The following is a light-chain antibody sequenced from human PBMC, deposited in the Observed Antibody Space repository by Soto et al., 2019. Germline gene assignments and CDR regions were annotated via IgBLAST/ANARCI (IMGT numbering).Light chain of an antibody. CDR1: QTISRS. V-gene: IGKV1-5*01. Sequence: DIQMTQSPSTLSGSVGDRVTITCRASQTISRSLAWYQQKPGKAPKLLIYHASSLESGVPSRFSGSGSGTEFTLTISSLQPDDFATYYCQQYNTYSTFGQGTKVDIK. J-gene: IGKJ1*01. CDR2: HAS. CDR3: QQYNTYST.